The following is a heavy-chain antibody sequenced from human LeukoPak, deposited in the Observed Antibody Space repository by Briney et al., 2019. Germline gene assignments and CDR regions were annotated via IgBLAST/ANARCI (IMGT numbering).Heavy chain of an antibody. D-gene: IGHD4-17*01. CDR1: GGSISSGGYS. V-gene: IGHV4-31*11. Sequence: SETLSLTCAVSGGSISSGGYSWSWVRQHPEKGLEWIGYIYYSGTAYYNPSLKSRVTMSVDTSKNQFSLKLDSVTAVDTAVYYCARFSNDHGVKFDYWGQGTLVTVSS. CDR2: IYYSGTA. CDR3: ARFSNDHGVKFDY. J-gene: IGHJ4*02.